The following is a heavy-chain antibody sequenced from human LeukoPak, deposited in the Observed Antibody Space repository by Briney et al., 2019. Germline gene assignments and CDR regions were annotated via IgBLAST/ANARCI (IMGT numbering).Heavy chain of an antibody. D-gene: IGHD5-12*01. CDR1: GFSFSSFA. Sequence: GGSLRLSCAASGFSFSSFAMHWVRQAPGKGLEWVAVTPYDGNTKYYADAVLGRFTISGDNSRNTLYLQMNSLRPEDTALYYCARDGSSGYDLTYYYGMDVWGQGTTVTASS. J-gene: IGHJ6*02. CDR2: TPYDGNTK. CDR3: ARDGSSGYDLTYYYGMDV. V-gene: IGHV3-30-3*01.